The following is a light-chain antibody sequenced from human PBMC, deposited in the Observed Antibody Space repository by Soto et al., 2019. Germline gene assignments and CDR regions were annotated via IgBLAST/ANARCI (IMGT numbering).Light chain of an antibody. CDR2: GAS. CDR3: QQYGSSPRT. CDR1: QSVSSSY. V-gene: IGKV3-20*01. Sequence: EIVLTQSPGTLSLSPGERATLSCRASQSVSSSYLAWYQQKPGQAPRLLIYGASSRATCIPDRFSGSGCGTDFTLTISRLEPEDFAVYYCQQYGSSPRTFGQGTKVEIK. J-gene: IGKJ1*01.